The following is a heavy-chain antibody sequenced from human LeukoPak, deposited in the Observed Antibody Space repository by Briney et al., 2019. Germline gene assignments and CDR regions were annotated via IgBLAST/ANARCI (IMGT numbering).Heavy chain of an antibody. CDR3: ARGDDHYYVDN. V-gene: IGHV1-2*02. D-gene: IGHD3-10*02. Sequence: ASVKVSCTASVYTFSGYYIHWVRQAPGQGLEWMGWINPNGGGTNYAQKFQGRVTMTRDTSISTAYMELTRLRSDDTAVYFCARGDDHYYVDNWGQGTLITVSS. CDR2: INPNGGGT. CDR1: VYTFSGYY. J-gene: IGHJ4*02.